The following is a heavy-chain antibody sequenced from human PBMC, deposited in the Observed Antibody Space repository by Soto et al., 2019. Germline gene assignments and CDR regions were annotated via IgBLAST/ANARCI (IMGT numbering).Heavy chain of an antibody. CDR3: AADLGY. CDR2: INRDGSST. Sequence: EVQLVESGGGSVQPGGSLRLSCAASGFTFRRYWMHWVRQAPGKGLVWVSRINRDGSSTSYADFVKDRFTISRDNAKNILFLQMHSLRAEDTAVYYCAADLGYWGQGGLVTVSS. J-gene: IGHJ4*02. CDR1: GFTFRRYW. V-gene: IGHV3-74*01. D-gene: IGHD3-16*01.